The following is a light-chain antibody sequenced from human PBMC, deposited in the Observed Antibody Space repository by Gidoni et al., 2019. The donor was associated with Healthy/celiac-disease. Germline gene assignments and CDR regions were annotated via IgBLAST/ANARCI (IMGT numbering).Light chain of an antibody. Sequence: EIVLTQSPATLSLSPGERATLSCRASQSVSSYLAWYQQKPGQAPRLLSYDASNRATGIPARFSGSGSGTDFTLTISSLEPEDFAVYYFQQRSNWPRFTFGPGTKVDIK. J-gene: IGKJ3*01. V-gene: IGKV3-11*01. CDR3: QQRSNWPRFT. CDR2: DAS. CDR1: QSVSSY.